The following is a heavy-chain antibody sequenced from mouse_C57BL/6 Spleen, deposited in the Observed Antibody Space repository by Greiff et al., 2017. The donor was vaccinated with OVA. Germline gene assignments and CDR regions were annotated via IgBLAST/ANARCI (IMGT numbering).Heavy chain of an antibody. V-gene: IGHV2-3*01. CDR3: AKPEVYYDYDVPYFDV. D-gene: IGHD2-4*01. J-gene: IGHJ1*03. CDR2: IWGDGST. Sequence: VMLVESGPGLVAPSQSLSITCTVSGFSLTSYGVSWVRQPPGKGLEWLGVIWGDGSTNYHSALISRLSISKDNSKSQAFLKLNSLRTDAKASYDCAKPEVYYDYDVPYFDVWGTGTTVTVSS. CDR1: GFSLTSYG.